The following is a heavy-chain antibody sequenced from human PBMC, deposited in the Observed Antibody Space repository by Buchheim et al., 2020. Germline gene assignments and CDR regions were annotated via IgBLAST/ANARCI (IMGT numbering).Heavy chain of an antibody. CDR1: GFSLSTSGVD. CDR2: IYWDDDK. V-gene: IGHV2-5*02. J-gene: IGHJ5*02. Sequence: QITLKESGPTLVKPTQTLTLTCTFSGFSLSTSGVDVGWLRPPPGKALETLALIYWDDDKRYNPFLKSRLTITKDTSKTQVLLTMTNMDPVDTATYYGARDNFWSGYFAFDPWGQGTL. CDR3: ARDNFWSGYFAFDP. D-gene: IGHD3-3*01.